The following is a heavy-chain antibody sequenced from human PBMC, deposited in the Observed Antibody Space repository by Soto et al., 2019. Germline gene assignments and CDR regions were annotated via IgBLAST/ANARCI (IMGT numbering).Heavy chain of an antibody. CDR1: GFTFSTYA. Sequence: EVQLLESGGGLVQPGGSLRLSCAASGFTFSTYAINWVLQAPGKGPEWVSIITGDGYSTYYADSVKDRFTISRDNSKNTLYLQMNSLRTADTAIYHCALGICGTTSRYFDHWGQGTLVTGSS. CDR3: ALGICGTTSRYFDH. D-gene: IGHD4-4*01. V-gene: IGHV3-23*01. J-gene: IGHJ4*02. CDR2: ITGDGYST.